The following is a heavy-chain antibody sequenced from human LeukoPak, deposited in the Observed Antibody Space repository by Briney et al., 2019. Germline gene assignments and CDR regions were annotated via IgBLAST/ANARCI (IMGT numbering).Heavy chain of an antibody. CDR3: ARDGVSGSYQPFDY. CDR2: IYTSGST. CDR1: GGSISSGSYY. Sequence: SETLSLTCTVSGGSISSGSYYWSWIRQPAGKGLEWTGRIYTSGSTNYNPSLKSRVIISVDTSKNQFSLKLSSVTAADTAVYYCARDGVSGSYQPFDYWGQGTLVTVSS. J-gene: IGHJ4*02. D-gene: IGHD1-26*01. V-gene: IGHV4-61*02.